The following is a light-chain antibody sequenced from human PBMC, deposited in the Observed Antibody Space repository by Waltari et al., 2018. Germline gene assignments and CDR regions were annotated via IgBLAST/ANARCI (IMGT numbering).Light chain of an antibody. CDR1: QSISSY. CDR3: QQSYSTPWT. V-gene: IGKV1-39*01. Sequence: DIQMTQSPSSLSASVGDRVTITCRARQSISSYLNWYQQKPGKAPKLLIYAASRLQSGVPSMFSGSGSGTDFTLTISSLQPEDFATYYCQQSYSTPWTFGQGTKVEIK. CDR2: AAS. J-gene: IGKJ1*01.